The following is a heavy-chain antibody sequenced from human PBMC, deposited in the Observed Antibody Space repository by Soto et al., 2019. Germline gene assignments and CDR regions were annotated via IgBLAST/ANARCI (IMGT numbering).Heavy chain of an antibody. CDR3: ARMETFGSLNWFDP. J-gene: IGHJ5*02. CDR1: GYSFTNND. Sequence: ASVKVSCKASGYSFTNNDVSWVRQATGQGLEWMGWMNPGSGDTGYAQKFQGRVTMTRDISIATAYMELSSLRSDDTAIYYCARMETFGSLNWFDPWGQGTLATVSP. V-gene: IGHV1-8*01. CDR2: MNPGSGDT. D-gene: IGHD3-16*01.